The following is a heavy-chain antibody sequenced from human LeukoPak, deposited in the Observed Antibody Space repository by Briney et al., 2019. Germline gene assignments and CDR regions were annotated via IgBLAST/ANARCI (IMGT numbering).Heavy chain of an antibody. CDR2: IYPGESIYASENT. V-gene: IGHV4-4*07. CDR1: GVSISAYY. Sequence: PSETLSLTCSVSGVSISAYYWSWIRQPAGKGLEWIGRIYPGESIYASENTNYNPSLKSRVSMSGDTSKNQVSLKLRSVTAADTAVYYCARGPATPTIMITFGGVANWFDPWGQGTLVTVSS. J-gene: IGHJ5*02. CDR3: ARGPATPTIMITFGGVANWFDP. D-gene: IGHD3-16*01.